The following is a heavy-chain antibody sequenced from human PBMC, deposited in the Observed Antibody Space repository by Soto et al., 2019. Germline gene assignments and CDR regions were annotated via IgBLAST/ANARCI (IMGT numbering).Heavy chain of an antibody. D-gene: IGHD5-12*01. CDR2: ISAYNGNT. J-gene: IGHJ6*02. CDR1: GYTFTSYG. V-gene: IGHV1-18*03. CDR3: AREGGYSGYDLRHYYYYYGMDV. Sequence: QVQLVQSGAEVKKPGASVKVSCKASGYTFTSYGISWVRQAPGQGLEWMGWISAYNGNTNYAQKLQGRVTMTTDTSTSTAYMELRSLRSDDMAVYYCAREGGYSGYDLRHYYYYYGMDVWGQGTTVAVSS.